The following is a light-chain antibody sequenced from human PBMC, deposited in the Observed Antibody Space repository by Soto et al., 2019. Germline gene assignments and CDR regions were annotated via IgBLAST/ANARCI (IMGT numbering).Light chain of an antibody. CDR1: QTVSSVH. CDR3: QQHDNSLWT. Sequence: EIVLTQSPGTLSLSPGERASLSCRASQTVSSVHLAWYQHKPGQAPRLLIYGASRRATGVPDRFSGSGSGTDFTLTISRLEPEDFAVYYCQQHDNSLWTFGQGTKVEVK. CDR2: GAS. V-gene: IGKV3-20*01. J-gene: IGKJ1*01.